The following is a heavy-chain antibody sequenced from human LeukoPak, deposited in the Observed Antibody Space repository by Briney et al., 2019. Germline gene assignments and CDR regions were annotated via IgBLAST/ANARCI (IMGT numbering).Heavy chain of an antibody. D-gene: IGHD5-24*01. Sequence: PGGSLRLSCVVSGIPFSDYYMNWIRKAPGKGLEWISYISSSSSYTDYADSVKGRFTISRDNSKNTLYLQMNSLRAEDTAVYYCARLERYGYWGQGTLVTVSS. CDR2: ISSSSSYT. CDR3: ARLERYGY. J-gene: IGHJ4*02. CDR1: GIPFSDYY. V-gene: IGHV3-11*03.